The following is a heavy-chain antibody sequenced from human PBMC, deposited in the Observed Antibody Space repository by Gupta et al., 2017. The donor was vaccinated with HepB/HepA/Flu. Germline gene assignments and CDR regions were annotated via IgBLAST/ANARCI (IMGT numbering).Heavy chain of an antibody. V-gene: IGHV3-9*01. J-gene: IGHJ6*02. Sequence: EVQLVESGGGLVQPGRSLRLSCAASGFTFDDYAMHWVRQAPGKGLEWVSGISWNSGSIGYADSVKGRFTISRDNAKNSLYLQMNSLRAEDTALYYCAKDIVREPTGMDVWGQGTTVTVAS. CDR3: AKDIVREPTGMDV. D-gene: IGHD1-14*01. CDR2: ISWNSGSI. CDR1: GFTFDDYA.